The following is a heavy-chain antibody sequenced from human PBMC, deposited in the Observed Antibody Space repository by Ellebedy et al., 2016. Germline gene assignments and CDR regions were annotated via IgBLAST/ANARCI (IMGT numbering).Heavy chain of an antibody. J-gene: IGHJ4*02. CDR2: VFYGGST. Sequence: SETLSLXXTVSGGSVDTYYWTWIRQSPGKGLEWIGYVFYGGSTKYNRSLRSRVTISLDTAKNQFSLRLTSVAAADTAVYFCASDVSLYSSSPSFDFWGQGMLVTVS. V-gene: IGHV4-59*02. CDR3: ASDVSLYSSSPSFDF. CDR1: GGSVDTYY. D-gene: IGHD3-22*01.